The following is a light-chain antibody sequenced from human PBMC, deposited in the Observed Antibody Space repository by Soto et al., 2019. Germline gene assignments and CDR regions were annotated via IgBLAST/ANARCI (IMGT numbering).Light chain of an antibody. V-gene: IGLV1-44*01. J-gene: IGLJ2*01. CDR3: AAWYDSLNGPV. CDR2: SNN. CDR1: SSNIGSNT. Sequence: QSVLTQPPSASGTPGQRVTIPCSGSSSNIGSNTVNWYQQLPGTAPKLLIYSNNQRPSGVPDRFSGSKSGTSASLAISGLQSEDEADYYCAAWYDSLNGPVFGGGTKLTVL.